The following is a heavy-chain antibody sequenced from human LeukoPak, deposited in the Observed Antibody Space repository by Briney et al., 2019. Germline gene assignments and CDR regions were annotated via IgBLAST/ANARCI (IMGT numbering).Heavy chain of an antibody. CDR2: IWYDGSNK. D-gene: IGHD3-22*01. Sequence: TGGSLRLSCAASGFTFSSYGMHWVRQAPGKGLEWVAVIWYDGSNKYYADSVKGRFTISRDNSKNTLYLQMNSLRAEDTAVYYCAKDYYDSSGYYYGRYFDYWGQGTLVTVSS. CDR3: AKDYYDSSGYYYGRYFDY. V-gene: IGHV3-30*02. J-gene: IGHJ4*02. CDR1: GFTFSSYG.